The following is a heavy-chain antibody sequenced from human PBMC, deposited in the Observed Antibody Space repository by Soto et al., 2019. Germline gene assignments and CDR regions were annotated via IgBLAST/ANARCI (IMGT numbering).Heavy chain of an antibody. CDR2: INHSGST. Sequence: PSETLSLTCAVYGGSFSGYYWSWIRQPPGQGLEWIGEINHSGSTNYNPSLKSRVTISVDTSKNQFSLKLSSVTAADTAVYYCARLMESNWFDPWGQGTLVTVSS. CDR3: ARLMESNWFDP. V-gene: IGHV4-34*01. J-gene: IGHJ5*02. D-gene: IGHD1-1*01. CDR1: GGSFSGYY.